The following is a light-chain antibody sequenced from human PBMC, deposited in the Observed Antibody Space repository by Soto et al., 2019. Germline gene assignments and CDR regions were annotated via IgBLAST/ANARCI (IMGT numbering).Light chain of an antibody. CDR2: AAS. CDR3: QQSYSTPIT. J-gene: IGKJ5*01. CDR1: HSISNN. Sequence: DVQMTQSPSSLSASAGDRVTITCRACHSISNNLNWYQQKPGKAPKLLIYAASSLQSGVPSRFSGSGSGTDFTLTISSLQPEDFATYYCQQSYSTPITFGQGTRLEIK. V-gene: IGKV1-39*01.